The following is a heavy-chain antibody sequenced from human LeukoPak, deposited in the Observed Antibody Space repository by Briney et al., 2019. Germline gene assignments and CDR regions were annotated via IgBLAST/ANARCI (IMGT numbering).Heavy chain of an antibody. J-gene: IGHJ4*02. V-gene: IGHV5-51*01. CDR3: ARRLWGTSAVYQYYFDF. Sequence: GESLKISCKGSGYFFSTSWIGWVRQMPGKGLEWMGIIYPDDSDTRYSPSFQGQVTISADKSMSTTYPQWSSLQASDTAMYYCARRLWGTSAVYQYYFDFGARETRVPVPS. CDR2: IYPDDSDT. D-gene: IGHD3-10*01. CDR1: GYFFSTSW.